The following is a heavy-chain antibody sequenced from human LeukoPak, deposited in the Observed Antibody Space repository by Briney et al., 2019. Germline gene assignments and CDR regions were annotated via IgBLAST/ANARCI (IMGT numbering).Heavy chain of an antibody. CDR1: GFTVSTNY. Sequence: GGSLRLSCAASGFTVSTNYMSWVRQAPGKGLEWVSVIYSGGGTYYADSVKGRFTISRDNSKNTLYLQMNSLRAEDTAVYYCARVRGSYPTSLAFDIWGQGTMVTVSS. CDR3: ARVRGSYPTSLAFDI. J-gene: IGHJ3*02. D-gene: IGHD1-26*01. CDR2: IYSGGGT. V-gene: IGHV3-66*02.